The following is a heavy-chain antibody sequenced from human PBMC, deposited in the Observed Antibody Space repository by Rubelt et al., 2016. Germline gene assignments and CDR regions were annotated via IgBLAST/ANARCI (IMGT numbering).Heavy chain of an antibody. V-gene: IGHV4-34*01. Sequence: QVQLQQWGAGLLKPSETLSLTCAVYGGSFSGYYWSWIRQPPGKGLEWIGEINPSGSTNYNPSLKSRVTISVDTSKNQFSLKLSSVTAADTAVYYCARGKEGLGVTMMDYWGQGTLVTVSS. D-gene: IGHD3-22*01. J-gene: IGHJ4*02. CDR2: INPSGST. CDR1: GGSFSGYY. CDR3: ARGKEGLGVTMMDY.